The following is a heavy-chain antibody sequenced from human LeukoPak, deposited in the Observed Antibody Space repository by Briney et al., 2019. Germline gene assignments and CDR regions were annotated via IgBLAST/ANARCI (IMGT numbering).Heavy chain of an antibody. CDR3: ARGHNWFDP. V-gene: IGHV3-53*01. J-gene: IGHJ5*02. Sequence: GGSLRLSCVASGITFSSYWMSWVRQAPGKGLEWVSVIYSGGNTYYADSVKGRFTISRDNSKNTLYLQMNSLRAEDTAVYYCARGHNWFDPWGQGTLVTVSS. CDR2: IYSGGNT. CDR1: GITFSSYW.